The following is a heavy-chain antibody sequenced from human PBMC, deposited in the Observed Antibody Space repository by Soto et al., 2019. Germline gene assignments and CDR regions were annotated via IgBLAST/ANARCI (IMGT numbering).Heavy chain of an antibody. CDR1: GFTFSSYA. V-gene: IGHV3-23*01. Sequence: EVQLLESGGGLVQPGGSLRLSCAASGFTFSSYAMSWVRQAPGKGLEWVSAISGSGGSTYYADSVKGRFTISRDNSKNTLYLQMNSLIAEDTAVYYCAAVAEFYYYYYMDVWGKGTTVTVSS. J-gene: IGHJ6*03. CDR3: AAVAEFYYYYYMDV. D-gene: IGHD6-19*01. CDR2: ISGSGGST.